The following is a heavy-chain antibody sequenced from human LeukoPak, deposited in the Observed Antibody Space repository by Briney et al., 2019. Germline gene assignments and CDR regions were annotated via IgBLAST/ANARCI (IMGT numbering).Heavy chain of an antibody. V-gene: IGHV4-34*01. CDR2: INHSGST. J-gene: IGHJ4*02. D-gene: IGHD6-13*01. CDR1: GGSFSGYY. CDR3: ASGSSWRFDY. Sequence: PSETLSLTCAVYGGSFSGYYWSWIRQPPGKGLEWIGEINHSGSTNYNPSLKSRVTISVDTSKNQFSLKLSSVTAADTAVYYCASGSSWRFDYWGQGTLVTVSS.